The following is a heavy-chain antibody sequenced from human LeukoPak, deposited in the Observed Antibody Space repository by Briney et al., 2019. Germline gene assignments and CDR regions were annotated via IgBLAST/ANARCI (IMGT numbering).Heavy chain of an antibody. D-gene: IGHD1-26*01. V-gene: IGHV3-9*01. CDR1: GFTFDDYA. J-gene: IGHJ4*02. CDR3: AKDIGDSGSYRGSDY. CDR2: ISWNSGSI. Sequence: GGSLRLSCAASGFTFDDYAMHWVRQAPGKGLEWVSGISWNSGSIGYADSVKGRFTISRDNAKNSLYLQMNSLRAEDTALYYCAKDIGDSGSYRGSDYWGQRTLVTVSS.